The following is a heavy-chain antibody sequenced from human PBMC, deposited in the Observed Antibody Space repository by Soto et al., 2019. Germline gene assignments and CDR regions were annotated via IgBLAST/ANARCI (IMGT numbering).Heavy chain of an antibody. Sequence: QVQLVQSGAEVKKPGASVKVSCKASGYTFTSYGISWVRQAPGQGLEWMGWISAYNGNTNYAQKLQGRVTVTTDTSTSTAYMELRSLRSDDTAVYYCARDGAKYNWNFSGYYYYGMDVWGQGTTVTVSS. V-gene: IGHV1-18*04. CDR2: ISAYNGNT. CDR1: GYTFTSYG. CDR3: ARDGAKYNWNFSGYYYYGMDV. J-gene: IGHJ6*02. D-gene: IGHD1-7*01.